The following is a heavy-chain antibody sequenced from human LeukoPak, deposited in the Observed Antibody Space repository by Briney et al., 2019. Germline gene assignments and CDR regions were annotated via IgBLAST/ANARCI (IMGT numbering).Heavy chain of an antibody. Sequence: GGSLRLSCAASGFTFSSYAMHWVRQAPGKGLEYVSAISSNGGSTYYANSVKGGFTISRDNSKNTLYLQMGSLRAEDMAVYCCARDGPGIQLWPYFDYWGQGTLVTVSS. CDR3: ARDGPGIQLWPYFDY. CDR2: ISSNGGST. CDR1: GFTFSSYA. J-gene: IGHJ4*02. V-gene: IGHV3-64*01. D-gene: IGHD5-18*01.